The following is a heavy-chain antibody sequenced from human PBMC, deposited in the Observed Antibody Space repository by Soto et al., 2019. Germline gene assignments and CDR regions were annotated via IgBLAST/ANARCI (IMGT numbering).Heavy chain of an antibody. V-gene: IGHV1-69*01. Sequence: QVQLVQSGAEVKKPGSSVKVSCKTSGVSFNNNGIGWVRQAPGHGLEWMGGVSPPFRTSNYARKFQGRISMTADASPGTVKMELSSLTSEATAQYYCARVLYYGSGSYSPYGMDVWGQGTTVTVSS. J-gene: IGHJ6*02. CDR1: GVSFNNNG. CDR3: ARVLYYGSGSYSPYGMDV. D-gene: IGHD3-10*01. CDR2: VSPPFRTS.